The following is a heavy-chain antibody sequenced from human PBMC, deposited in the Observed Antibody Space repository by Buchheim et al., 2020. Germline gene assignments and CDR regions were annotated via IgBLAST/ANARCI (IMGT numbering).Heavy chain of an antibody. CDR2: IDPSDSYT. J-gene: IGHJ6*02. CDR1: GYSFTSYW. D-gene: IGHD2-2*01. CDR3: ASCSSTSCYERRYYYYGMDV. V-gene: IGHV5-10-1*01. Sequence: EVQLVQSGAEVKKPGESLRISCKGSGYSFTSYWISWVRQMPGKGLEWMGRIDPSDSYTNNSPSFQSHVTIQADKSISTAYPQWSSLKASDTAMYYCASCSSTSCYERRYYYYGMDVWGQGTT.